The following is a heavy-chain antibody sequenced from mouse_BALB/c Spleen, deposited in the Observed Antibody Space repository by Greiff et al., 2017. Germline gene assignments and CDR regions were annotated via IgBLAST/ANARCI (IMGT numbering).Heavy chain of an antibody. V-gene: IGHV5-6-4*01. CDR2: ISSGGSYT. J-gene: IGHJ4*01. CDR3: TRDRDSLLQLHAMGY. CDR1: GFTFSSYT. Sequence: DVHLVESGGGLVKPGGSLKLSCAASGFTFSSYTMSWVRQTPEKRLEWVATISSGGSYTYHPDSVKGRFTISRDNAKNTLYLQMSSLKSEDTAMYYSTRDRDSLLQLHAMGYWGQGTSVTVSS. D-gene: IGHD1-2*01.